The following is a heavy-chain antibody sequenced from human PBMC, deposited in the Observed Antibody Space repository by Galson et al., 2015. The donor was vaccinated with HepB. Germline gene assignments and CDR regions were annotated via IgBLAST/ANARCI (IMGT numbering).Heavy chain of an antibody. D-gene: IGHD3-22*01. V-gene: IGHV3-23*01. CDR1: GFTFSSYA. CDR3: AKAYYYDSSGYYYGWYFDL. CDR2: ISGSGGST. Sequence: SLRLSCAASGFTFSSYAMSWVRQAPGKGLEWVSAISGSGGSTYYADSVKGRFTISRDNSKNTLYLQMNSLRAEDTAVYYCAKAYYYDSSGYYYGWYFDLWGRGTLVTVSS. J-gene: IGHJ2*01.